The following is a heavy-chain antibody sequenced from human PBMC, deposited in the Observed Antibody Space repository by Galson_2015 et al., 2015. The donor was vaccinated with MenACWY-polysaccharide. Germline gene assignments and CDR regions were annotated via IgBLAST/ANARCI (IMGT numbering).Heavy chain of an antibody. CDR3: AKDTADSSGYGRAFDI. D-gene: IGHD3-22*01. V-gene: IGHV3-9*01. J-gene: IGHJ3*02. CDR1: GFTFDDYA. CDR2: ISWNSGSI. Sequence: SLRLSCAASGFTFDDYAMHWVRQAPGKGLEWVSGISWNSGSIGYADSVKGRFTISRDNAKNSLYLQMNSLRAEDTALYYCAKDTADSSGYGRAFDIWGQGTMVTVSS.